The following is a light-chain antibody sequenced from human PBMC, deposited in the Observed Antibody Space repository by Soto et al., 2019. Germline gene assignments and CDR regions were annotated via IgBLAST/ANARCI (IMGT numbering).Light chain of an antibody. CDR3: QQYNNWLIT. CDR1: QSVSSSY. V-gene: IGKV3-15*01. CDR2: GAS. J-gene: IGKJ5*01. Sequence: EIVLTQSPGTLSWSAGERPTLSSRASQSVSSSYLAWYQQKRGQAPRLLIYGASTRATGIPARFSGSGSGTEFTLTISSLQSEDFAVYYCQQYNNWLITFGQGTRLEIK.